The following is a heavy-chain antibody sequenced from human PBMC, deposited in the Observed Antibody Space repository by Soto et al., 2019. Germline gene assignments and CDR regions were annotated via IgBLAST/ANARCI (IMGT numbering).Heavy chain of an antibody. CDR3: AKMGTPATGLYFFDY. D-gene: IGHD2-15*01. CDR2: ISYSGST. Sequence: QVQLQESGPGLVKPSQTLSLTCTVSGGSISSGNYYWSWILQPPGKGLEWIVFISYSGSTYYSTSLKSRVTISVDTSQSYFYLNLSFVTAADTAVYYCAKMGTPATGLYFFDYWGQGSLVTVSS. J-gene: IGHJ4*02. V-gene: IGHV4-30-4*01. CDR1: GGSISSGNYY.